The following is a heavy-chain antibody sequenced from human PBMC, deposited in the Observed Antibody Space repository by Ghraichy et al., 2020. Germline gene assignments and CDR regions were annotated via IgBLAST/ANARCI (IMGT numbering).Heavy chain of an antibody. D-gene: IGHD3/OR15-3a*01. J-gene: IGHJ4*02. Sequence: GGSLRLSCAASGFTFSSYAMTWVRQAPGKGLEWVSAISSSGDDTSYADSVKGRFTISRDNSKNTLYLQMNSLRAEDTAVYFCATVKIFGRGQGTLVTVSS. CDR3: ATVKIFG. CDR1: GFTFSSYA. V-gene: IGHV3-23*01. CDR2: ISSSGDDT.